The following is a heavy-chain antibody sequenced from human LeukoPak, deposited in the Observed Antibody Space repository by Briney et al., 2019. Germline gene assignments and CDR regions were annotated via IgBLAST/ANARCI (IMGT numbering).Heavy chain of an antibody. CDR2: ISIYNGKT. V-gene: IGHV1-18*01. CDR1: GYTFTSYG. J-gene: IGHJ4*02. CDR3: ARDLPYSSSWESIDY. Sequence: ASVKLSCKASGYTFTSYGISWVRQAPGQGLEWMGWISIYNGKTNYAQKIQGRVTMTTDTSTSTAYMKLRSLRSDDTAVYYCARDLPYSSSWESIDYWGQGTLVTVSS. D-gene: IGHD6-13*01.